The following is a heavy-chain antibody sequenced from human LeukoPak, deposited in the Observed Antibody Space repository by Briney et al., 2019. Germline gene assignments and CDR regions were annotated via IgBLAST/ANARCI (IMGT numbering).Heavy chain of an antibody. V-gene: IGHV3-23*01. D-gene: IGHD5-18*01. CDR2: IISSGGTT. CDR1: GFDFSKYA. Sequence: GGSPRLSCAASGFDFSKYAMSWVRQAPGKGLEWVSSIISSGGTTYYADSVKGRFTISRDNSKNTVHLQMDSLRAEDSAIYYCTKNAGYSYGVYYFDYWGQGTLVTVSS. J-gene: IGHJ4*02. CDR3: TKNAGYSYGVYYFDY.